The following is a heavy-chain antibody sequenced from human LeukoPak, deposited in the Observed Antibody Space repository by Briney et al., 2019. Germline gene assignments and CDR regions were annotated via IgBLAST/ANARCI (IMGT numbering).Heavy chain of an antibody. Sequence: SETLSLTCTVSGGSISSDFWSWIRQPPGKGLELIGYIYYGGSASYNPSLKSRVTTSIDTSKNQFSLRLSSVIAADTAVYYCARGGPYNWFDPWGQGTLVTVSS. CDR3: ARGGPYNWFDP. V-gene: IGHV4-59*01. D-gene: IGHD3-16*01. J-gene: IGHJ5*02. CDR2: IYYGGSA. CDR1: GGSISSDF.